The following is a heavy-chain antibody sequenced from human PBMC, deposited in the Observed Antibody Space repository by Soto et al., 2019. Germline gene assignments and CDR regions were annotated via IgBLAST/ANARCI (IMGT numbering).Heavy chain of an antibody. CDR2: IIPILGTA. V-gene: IGHV1-69*13. Sequence: SVKVSCKASGGTFSSYAISWVRQAPGQGLEWMGGIIPILGTANYAQKFQGRVTITADESTSTAYMELSSLRSEDTAVYYCASGLRNAGDYYYYYGMDVWGQGTTVTVSS. CDR1: GGTFSSYA. J-gene: IGHJ6*02. D-gene: IGHD4-17*01. CDR3: ASGLRNAGDYYYYYGMDV.